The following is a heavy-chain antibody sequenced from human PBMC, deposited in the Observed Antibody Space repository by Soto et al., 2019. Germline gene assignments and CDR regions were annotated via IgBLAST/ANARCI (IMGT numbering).Heavy chain of an antibody. J-gene: IGHJ6*02. CDR3: AASCVACGGFNYYGMDV. V-gene: IGHV4-31*03. CDR2: IYYSEST. CDR1: GGSINSGGYY. Sequence: QVQLQESGPGLVKPSQTLSLTCTVSGGSINSGGYYWSWIRQHPGKGLEWIGYIYYSESTFYNPSLKSRVTISVDTSKNQFSLKLSSVTAADTAVYYCAASCVACGGFNYYGMDVWGQGTTGTVSS. D-gene: IGHD2-21*01.